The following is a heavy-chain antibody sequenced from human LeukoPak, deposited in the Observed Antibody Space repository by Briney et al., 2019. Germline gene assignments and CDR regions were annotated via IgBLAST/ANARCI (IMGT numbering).Heavy chain of an antibody. CDR1: GFTFDDYA. Sequence: GGSLRLSCAASGFTFDDYAMHWVRQAPGKGLEWVSGISWNSGSIGYADSVKGRFTISRDNAKNSLYLQMNSLRAEDTAVYYCARRYSSGWYSVWGQGTLVTVSS. CDR3: ARRYSSGWYSV. D-gene: IGHD6-19*01. CDR2: ISWNSGSI. V-gene: IGHV3-9*01. J-gene: IGHJ4*02.